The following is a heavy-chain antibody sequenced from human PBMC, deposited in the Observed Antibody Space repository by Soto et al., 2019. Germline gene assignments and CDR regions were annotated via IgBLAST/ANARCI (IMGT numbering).Heavy chain of an antibody. V-gene: IGHV4-59*01. J-gene: IGHJ4*02. CDR2: VHYTGYS. CDR1: GDSITNYY. Sequence: PTETLYRTCVVSGDSITNYYWTWIRQPPGKGLEWIGCVHYTGYSNYSPSLKSRVIMSLDTSKNQFSLRLTSVTAADTAVYYCARAPFGPYYSSGYYDYWGQGTLVNDSS. D-gene: IGHD3-22*01. CDR3: ARAPFGPYYSSGYYDY.